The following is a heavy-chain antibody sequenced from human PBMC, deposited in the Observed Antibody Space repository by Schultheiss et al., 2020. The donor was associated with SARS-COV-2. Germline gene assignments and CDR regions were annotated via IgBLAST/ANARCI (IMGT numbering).Heavy chain of an antibody. CDR2: IIPIFGTA. CDR1: GYTFTGYY. V-gene: IGHV1-69*05. J-gene: IGHJ4*02. D-gene: IGHD5-18*01. Sequence: SVKVSCKASGYTFTGYYMHWVRQAPGQGLEWMGGIIPIFGTANYAQKFQGRVTITRDTSASTAYMELNSLKTEDTAVYYCTREGMWIQLCFDFWGQGTLVTVSS. CDR3: TREGMWIQLCFDF.